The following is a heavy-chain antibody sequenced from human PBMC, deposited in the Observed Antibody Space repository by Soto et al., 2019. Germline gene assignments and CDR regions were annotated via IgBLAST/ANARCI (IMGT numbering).Heavy chain of an antibody. Sequence: QVQLQQWGAGLLKPSETLSLTCAVYGGSFSGYYWSWIRQPPGKGLEWIGEINHSGSTNYNPSLKSRVTISVDTYKNQLSLKLSSVTAADTAVYYCARRYCSSTSCYAQKYYYYYYYMDVWGKGTTVTVSS. V-gene: IGHV4-34*01. J-gene: IGHJ6*03. CDR1: GGSFSGYY. CDR2: INHSGST. D-gene: IGHD2-2*01. CDR3: ARRYCSSTSCYAQKYYYYYYYMDV.